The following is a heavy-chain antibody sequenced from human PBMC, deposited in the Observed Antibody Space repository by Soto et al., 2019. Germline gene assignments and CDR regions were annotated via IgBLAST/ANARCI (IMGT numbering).Heavy chain of an antibody. J-gene: IGHJ6*02. Sequence: EVQLLESGGGLVQPGGSLRLSCAASGFTFSSYAMSWVRQAPGKGLEWVSAISGSGGSTLYADSVKGRITISRDNSKNTLYLQMNSLRAEDTAVYYCAKGRAPSSWYPPYYYGMDVWGLGTTVTVSS. V-gene: IGHV3-23*01. CDR1: GFTFSSYA. CDR3: AKGRAPSSWYPPYYYGMDV. CDR2: ISGSGGST. D-gene: IGHD6-19*01.